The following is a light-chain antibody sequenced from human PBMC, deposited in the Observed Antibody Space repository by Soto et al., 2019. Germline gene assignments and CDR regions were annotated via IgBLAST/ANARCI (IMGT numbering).Light chain of an antibody. J-gene: IGKJ2*01. CDR3: QQRSNWPLYT. V-gene: IGKV3-11*01. CDR1: QSVSSY. Sequence: EIVLKQSPATLSLSPGERATLSCRASQSVSSYLAWYQQKPGQAPRLLIYDASNMATGIPARFSGSESGTGFTITISSLEPEDFSVYYCQQRSNWPLYTYGQGTKLEI. CDR2: DAS.